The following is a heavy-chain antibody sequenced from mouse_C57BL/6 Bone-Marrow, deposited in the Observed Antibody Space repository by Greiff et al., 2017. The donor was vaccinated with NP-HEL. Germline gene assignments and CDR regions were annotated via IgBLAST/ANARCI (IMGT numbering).Heavy chain of an antibody. Sequence: LVESGAELAKPGASVKLSCKASGYTFTSYWMHWVKQRPGQGLEWIGYLNPSSGYTKYNQTLKDKATLTVDKYSSTAYMQLSSLTYKDSAVYYCASLFYYDYDGYWGQGTLVTVSA. CDR2: LNPSSGYT. D-gene: IGHD2-4*01. J-gene: IGHJ3*01. CDR1: GYTFTSYW. V-gene: IGHV1-7*01. CDR3: ASLFYYDYDGY.